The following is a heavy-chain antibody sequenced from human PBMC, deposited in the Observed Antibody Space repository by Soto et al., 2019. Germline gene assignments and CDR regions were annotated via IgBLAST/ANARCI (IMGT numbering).Heavy chain of an antibody. V-gene: IGHV4-31*03. Sequence: QVQLQESGPGLVKPSQTLSLTCTVSGGSISSGGYYWSWIRQHPGKGLEWIGYIYYSGSTYYNPSLKSRVTISVDTSXXXXXXXXXXXXXXXXXXXXXXXXXXXXXXTYSWFDPWGQGTLVTVSS. CDR3: XXXXXXXXXXTYSWFDP. D-gene: IGHD2-21*01. J-gene: IGHJ5*02. CDR1: GGSISSGGYY. CDR2: IYYSGST.